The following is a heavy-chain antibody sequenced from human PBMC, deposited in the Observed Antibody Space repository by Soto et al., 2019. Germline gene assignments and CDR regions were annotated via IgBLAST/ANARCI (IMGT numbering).Heavy chain of an antibody. CDR1: GGSINGYY. CDR2: VHYSGAT. Sequence: SEALSLTCTVSGGSINGYYWNWLRQSPGKGLEWIGYVHYSGATKFRSYLKSRLDISADTSENQFSLKLTSVTAADTAVYYCARLLLSARYGPSGYDSFDVWGQGTMVTVS. V-gene: IGHV4-59*01. J-gene: IGHJ3*01. CDR3: ARLLLSARYGPSGYDSFDV. D-gene: IGHD3-22*01.